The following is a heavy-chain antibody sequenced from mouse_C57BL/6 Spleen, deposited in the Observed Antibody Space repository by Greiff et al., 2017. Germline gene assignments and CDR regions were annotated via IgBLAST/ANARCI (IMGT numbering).Heavy chain of an antibody. CDR2: TYPRSGNT. D-gene: IGHD2-5*01. CDR1: GYTLTSSG. CDR3: GRGYYSKCYAMDY. V-gene: IGHV1-81*01. J-gene: IGHJ4*01. Sequence: VQLQLSGAALSRPGASVQLSCKASGYTLTSSGISWVKQRNGPGLAWIGETYPRSGNTYYNEKFKGKAPLTADKSSRPAYMELRSLTSEDSAVYFCGRGYYSKCYAMDYWGQGTSVTVSS.